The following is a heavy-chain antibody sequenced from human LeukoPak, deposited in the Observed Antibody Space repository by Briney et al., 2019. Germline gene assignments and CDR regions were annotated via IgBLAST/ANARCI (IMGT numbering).Heavy chain of an antibody. CDR1: GFMFSSNW. D-gene: IGHD5-24*01. CDR2: IKEDGTET. CDR3: AKEGRSLQTY. V-gene: IGHV3-7*03. J-gene: IGHJ4*02. Sequence: GGSLRLSCAASGFMFSSNWMSWVRLAPGKGLEWVANIKEDGTETYYVDSVKGRFTISRDNAKNSLYLQMNRLRVEDTAVYYCAKEGRSLQTYWGQGTLVTVSS.